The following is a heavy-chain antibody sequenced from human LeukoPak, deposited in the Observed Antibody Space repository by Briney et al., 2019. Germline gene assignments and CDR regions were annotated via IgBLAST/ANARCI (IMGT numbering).Heavy chain of an antibody. Sequence: SETLSLTCTVSGDSMSSYFWSWIRQPPGKGLEWIAYNHDSGTTNYNPSLKSRVTTSIDTSKNQFSLKLNSVTPADTAVYYCARARGGFGDYGSWFDPWGQGTLVTVSS. CDR2: NHDSGTT. CDR3: ARARGGFGDYGSWFDP. CDR1: GDSMSSYF. D-gene: IGHD4-17*01. J-gene: IGHJ5*02. V-gene: IGHV4-59*01.